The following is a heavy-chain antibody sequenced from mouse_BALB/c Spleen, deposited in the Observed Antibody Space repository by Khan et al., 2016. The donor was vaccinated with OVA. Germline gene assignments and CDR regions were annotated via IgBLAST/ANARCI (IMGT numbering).Heavy chain of an antibody. CDR2: IDPFSGAT. D-gene: IGHD2-2*01. CDR3: TRHGYVAWFTY. V-gene: IGHV1S135*01. J-gene: IGHJ3*01. Sequence: IQLVQSGPELMKPGASVKISCKASGYSFTSYYIHWVMESHGKSLEWIGYIDPFSGATTYNQKFKGKATLTVDKSSSTAYILLSNLTSEDSAVYYCTRHGYVAWFTYWGQGTLVTVSA. CDR1: GYSFTSYY.